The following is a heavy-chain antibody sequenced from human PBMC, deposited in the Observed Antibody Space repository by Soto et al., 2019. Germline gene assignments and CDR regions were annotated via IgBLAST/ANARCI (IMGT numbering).Heavy chain of an antibody. CDR2: INHSGST. J-gene: IGHJ3*02. D-gene: IGHD1-20*01. Sequence: SLSLTCAVYGGSFSGYYWSWIRQPPGKGLEWIGEINHSGSTNYNPSLKSRVTISVDTSKNQFSLKLSSVTAADTAVYYCASGATPTRSITGTHYNDFDIWGHGTMLTV. CDR3: ASGATPTRSITGTHYNDFDI. V-gene: IGHV4-34*01. CDR1: GGSFSGYY.